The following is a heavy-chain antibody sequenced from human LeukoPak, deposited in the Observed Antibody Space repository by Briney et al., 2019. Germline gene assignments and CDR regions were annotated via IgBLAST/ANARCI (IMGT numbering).Heavy chain of an antibody. CDR3: ARNPYPFIDY. CDR2: IYYSGST. CDR1: GGSISSSSYY. Sequence: SETLSLTCTVSGGSISSSSYYWGWIRQPPGKGLEWIGSIYYSGSTYYNPSLKSRVTISVDTSKNQFSLKLSSVTAADTAVYYCARNPYPFIDYWGQGTLVTVSS. J-gene: IGHJ4*02. V-gene: IGHV4-39*07.